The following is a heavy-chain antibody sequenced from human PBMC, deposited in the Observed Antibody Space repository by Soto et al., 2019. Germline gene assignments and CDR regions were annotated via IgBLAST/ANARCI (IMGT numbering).Heavy chain of an antibody. CDR2: ISVYNGNT. J-gene: IGHJ4*02. Sequence: QVKLVQSGTEVKKPGASIKVSCKASGYSFATSGMTWVRQAPGQGLEWMGWISVYNGNTNYDQNLQDRVTMTTDTSTNIAYLEVSNMRADDTAVYYCARAGQYYDASGYADWGQGTLVTVSS. CDR3: ARAGQYYDASGYAD. D-gene: IGHD3-22*01. V-gene: IGHV1-18*01. CDR1: GYSFATSG.